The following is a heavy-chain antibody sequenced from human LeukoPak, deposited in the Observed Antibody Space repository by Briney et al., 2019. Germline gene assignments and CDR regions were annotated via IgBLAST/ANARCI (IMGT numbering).Heavy chain of an antibody. CDR3: ARLGGSYYTY. CDR1: GFAFSSYW. J-gene: IGHJ4*02. CDR2: IKQDGGEK. Sequence: GGSLRLSCVASGFAFSSYWMSWVRQASGKGLEWVANIKQDGGEKYYVDSVKGRFTISRDNAKNSLFLQMNSLRVEDTAVYYCARLGGSYYTYWGQGTLVTVSS. V-gene: IGHV3-7*01. D-gene: IGHD1-26*01.